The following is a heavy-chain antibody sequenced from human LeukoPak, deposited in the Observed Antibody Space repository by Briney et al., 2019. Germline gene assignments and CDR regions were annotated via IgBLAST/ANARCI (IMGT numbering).Heavy chain of an antibody. V-gene: IGHV3-23*01. J-gene: IGHJ4*02. CDR1: GFTFSNYA. D-gene: IGHD4/OR15-4a*01. CDR2: ISGSGGST. Sequence: GGSLRLSCAASGFTFSNYAMSWVRQAPGRGLEWVSVISGSGGSTYYADSVKGRFTISRDNSKNTLYLQMNSLRAEDTAVYYCARRAGAYSHPYDYWGQGTLVTVSS. CDR3: ARRAGAYSHPYDY.